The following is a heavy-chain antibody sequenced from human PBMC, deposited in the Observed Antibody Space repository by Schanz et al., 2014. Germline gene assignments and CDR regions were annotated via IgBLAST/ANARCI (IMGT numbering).Heavy chain of an antibody. Sequence: QLQLVQSGAEVKKPGSSVKVSCKASGGTFSTYTIRWVRQAPGQGLEWMGRIIPILGIANYAQKFQGRVTITADKSTFAAYMDVSSLRAEDTAVYYCASSGAGYSSSWDFDYWGQGTLVTVSS. J-gene: IGHJ4*02. CDR1: GGTFSTYT. CDR2: IIPILGIA. CDR3: ASSGAGYSSSWDFDY. V-gene: IGHV1-69*02. D-gene: IGHD6-13*01.